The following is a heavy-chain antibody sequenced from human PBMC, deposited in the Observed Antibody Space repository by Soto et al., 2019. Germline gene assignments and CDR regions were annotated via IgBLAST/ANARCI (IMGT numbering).Heavy chain of an antibody. D-gene: IGHD3-9*01. CDR2: ITYTGVST. Sequence: GVSLGLPFAASAFSFDDDPMSWVRQAPGKGLEWVSSITYTGVSTYYADSVKGRFTISRDNSKTTPHLQMNTLRAQDTAVYSCGRGGYYGILTGYYPRYYYYGTDVWGEGSTVTVSS. V-gene: IGHV3-23*01. CDR3: GRGGYYGILTGYYPRYYYYGTDV. J-gene: IGHJ6*04. CDR1: AFSFDDDP.